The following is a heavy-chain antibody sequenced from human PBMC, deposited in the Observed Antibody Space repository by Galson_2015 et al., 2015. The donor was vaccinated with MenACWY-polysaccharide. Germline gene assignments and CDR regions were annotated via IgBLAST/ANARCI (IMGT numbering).Heavy chain of an antibody. D-gene: IGHD6-19*01. Sequence: PALVKPTQTLTLTCTFSGFSLSTSGVGVGWIRQPPGKALEWLAIIYWDDDKRYSPSLKSRLTITKDTSKNQVVLTMTNMDPVDTATYYCASKLAGPDAFDIWGQGTMVTVSS. J-gene: IGHJ3*02. V-gene: IGHV2-5*02. CDR2: IYWDDDK. CDR3: ASKLAGPDAFDI. CDR1: GFSLSTSGVG.